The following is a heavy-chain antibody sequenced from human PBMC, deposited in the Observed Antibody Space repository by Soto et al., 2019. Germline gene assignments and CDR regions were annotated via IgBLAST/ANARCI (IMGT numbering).Heavy chain of an antibody. J-gene: IGHJ4*02. V-gene: IGHV1-8*01. CDR1: GYTFTSYD. CDR2: MNPNSGNT. CDR3: XXXXXXMLDS. Sequence: QVQLVQSGAEVKKPGASVKVSCKASGYTFTSYDINWVRQVTGQGLEWMGWMNPNSGNTGYAQKFQGRVTMTRNTSISTAYMELSSLRSEXXXXXXXXXXXXXMLDSWGQGTLVTVSS.